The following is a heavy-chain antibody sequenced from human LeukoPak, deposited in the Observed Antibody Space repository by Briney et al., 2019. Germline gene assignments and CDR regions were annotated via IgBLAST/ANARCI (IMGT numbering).Heavy chain of an antibody. D-gene: IGHD5/OR15-5a*01. J-gene: IGHJ4*02. CDR2: IIGNGRDI. CDR1: GFSFSIYA. V-gene: IGHV3-23*01. Sequence: PGGSLRLSYAASGFSFSIYAMNWVRQAPGKGLEWVSLIIGNGRDIRYADSVEGRFTISRDNSKNILYLQMNSLRAEDTAVYFCAKDLTPDGLYELDSWGQGTLVTVSS. CDR3: AKDLTPDGLYELDS.